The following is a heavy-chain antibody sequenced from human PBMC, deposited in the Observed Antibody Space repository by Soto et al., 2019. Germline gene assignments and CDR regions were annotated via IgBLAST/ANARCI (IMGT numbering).Heavy chain of an antibody. D-gene: IGHD1-1*01. V-gene: IGHV4-39*01. CDR3: ATTYRNYFDY. CDR1: GGSISISSHY. CDR2: IYYSGST. J-gene: IGHJ4*02. Sequence: SETLSLTCAVSGGSISISSHYWGWIRQSPGKGLEWIGSIYYSGSTYYNPSLKSRVTISGDTSKNQFSLKLSSVTAADTAVYYCATTYRNYFDYWGQGTLVTVSS.